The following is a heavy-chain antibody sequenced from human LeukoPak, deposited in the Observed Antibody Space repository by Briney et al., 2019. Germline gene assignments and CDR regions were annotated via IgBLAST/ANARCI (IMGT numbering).Heavy chain of an antibody. J-gene: IGHJ4*02. D-gene: IGHD2-15*01. Sequence: GGSPRLSCAASGFTSSSYAMTWVRQAPGKGLEWVSAISGSGGSTYYADSVKGRFTISRDNSKNTLYLQMNSLRAEDTAVYYCAKSAGYCSGASCYLSGGAFYYFDYWGQGTLVTVSS. CDR3: AKSAGYCSGASCYLSGGAFYYFDY. V-gene: IGHV3-23*01. CDR2: ISGSGGST. CDR1: GFTSSSYA.